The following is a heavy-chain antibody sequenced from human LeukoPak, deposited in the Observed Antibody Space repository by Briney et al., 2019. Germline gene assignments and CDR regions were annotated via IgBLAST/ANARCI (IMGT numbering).Heavy chain of an antibody. CDR1: GFTFSDHY. CDR3: ARDRHGYFDY. J-gene: IGHJ4*02. V-gene: IGHV3-11*01. CDR2: ISHNGETK. Sequence: GGSLRLSCAASGFTFSDHYMIWLRQAPGKGLEAISYISHNGETKYYADSVKGRLSISRDNAKSSPYLQMNSLRVEDTAVYYCARDRHGYFDYWGQGTLVTVSS. D-gene: IGHD6-13*01.